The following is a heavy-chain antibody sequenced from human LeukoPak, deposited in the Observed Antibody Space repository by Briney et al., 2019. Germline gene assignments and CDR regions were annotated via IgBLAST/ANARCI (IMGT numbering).Heavy chain of an antibody. V-gene: IGHV1-46*01. J-gene: IGHJ4*02. CDR3: AREPSRYCSGGSCYASYYFDY. Sequence: GASVKVSCKASGYTFTSYYMHWVRQAPGQGLEWMGIINPSGGSTSYAQKFQGRVTMTRDTSTSTVYMELSSLRSEDTAVYYCAREPSRYCSGGSCYASYYFDYWGQGTLVTASS. D-gene: IGHD2-15*01. CDR1: GYTFTSYY. CDR2: INPSGGST.